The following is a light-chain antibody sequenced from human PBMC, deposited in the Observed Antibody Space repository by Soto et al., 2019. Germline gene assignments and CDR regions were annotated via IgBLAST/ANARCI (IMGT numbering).Light chain of an antibody. CDR2: AAS. V-gene: IGKV1-39*01. CDR1: QSIISN. Sequence: DIQMTQSPSSLSASVGDRVTITCRASQSIISNLNWYQQKPGKAPKLLIYAASSLQSGVPSRCSGSGSGTDFTLTISSLQPEDFATYYCQQSYTFGPGTKVDIK. CDR3: QQSYT. J-gene: IGKJ3*01.